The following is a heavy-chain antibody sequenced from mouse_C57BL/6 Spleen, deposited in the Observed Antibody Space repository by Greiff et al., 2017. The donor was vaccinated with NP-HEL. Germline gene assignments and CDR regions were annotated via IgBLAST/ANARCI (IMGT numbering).Heavy chain of an antibody. CDR2: INPSTGGT. J-gene: IGHJ3*01. D-gene: IGHD2-4*01. CDR1: GYSFTGYY. V-gene: IGHV1-42*01. Sequence: VQLKESGPELVKPGASVKISCKASGYSFTGYYMNWVKQSPEKSLEWIGEINPSTGGTTYNQKFKAKATLTVDKSSSTAYMQLKSLTSEDSAVYYCASSDYDYAYWGQGTLVTVSA. CDR3: ASSDYDYAY.